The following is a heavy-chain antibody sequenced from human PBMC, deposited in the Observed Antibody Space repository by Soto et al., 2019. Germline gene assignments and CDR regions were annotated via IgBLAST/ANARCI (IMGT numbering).Heavy chain of an antibody. CDR3: AREARYCSGGSCYTPWDF. CDR2: ISTYDGNT. Sequence: QVQLVQSGAEVKKPGASVKVSCKASGYTFSTYDIIWVRQAPGQGLEWMGWISTYDGNTNAAQKFQGRVIMTTDTSTTPAYMELRSLTSDDTAAYYCAREARYCSGGSCYTPWDFWGQGTLVSVSS. V-gene: IGHV1-18*01. J-gene: IGHJ4*02. D-gene: IGHD2-15*01. CDR1: GYTFSTYD.